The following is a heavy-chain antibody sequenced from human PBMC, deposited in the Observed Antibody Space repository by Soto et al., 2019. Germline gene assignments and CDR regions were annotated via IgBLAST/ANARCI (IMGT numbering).Heavy chain of an antibody. CDR3: ARLLDSSGYHTFDY. V-gene: IGHV3-30-3*01. Sequence: QVQLVESGGGVVQPGRSLRLSCAASGFTFSSYAMHWVRQAPGKGLEWVAVISYDGSNKYYADSVKGRFTISRDNSKNTLYLQMDSLRADDTAVYYWARLLDSSGYHTFDYWGQGTLVTVSS. CDR2: ISYDGSNK. D-gene: IGHD3-22*01. CDR1: GFTFSSYA. J-gene: IGHJ4*02.